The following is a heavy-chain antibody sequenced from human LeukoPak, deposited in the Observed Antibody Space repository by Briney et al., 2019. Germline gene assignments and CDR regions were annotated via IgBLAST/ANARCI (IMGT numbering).Heavy chain of an antibody. V-gene: IGHV3-48*04. CDR1: GILFRSYS. CDR3: ARDLHYYNSDNYQNLVLDL. CDR2: ILSDNSIT. Sequence: PGGSLRLSCAASGILFRSYSMTWVRQAPGKGLEWISYILSDNSITYYADSVKGRFTVSRDNVKNSLFLQMNNLRVEDTAVYYCARDLHYYNSDNYQNLVLDLWGQGTMVTVSS. D-gene: IGHD3-22*01. J-gene: IGHJ3*01.